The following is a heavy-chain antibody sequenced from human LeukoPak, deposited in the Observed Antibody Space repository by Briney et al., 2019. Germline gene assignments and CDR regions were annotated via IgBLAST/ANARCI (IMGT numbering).Heavy chain of an antibody. D-gene: IGHD1-26*01. Sequence: GGSLRLSCAASGFTFSSYGMHWVRQAPGKGLEWVAVISYDGNNKYYADSVKGRFTISRDNSKNTLYLQMESLRVEDTAVYYCANFQTVGVKPFEHWGQGTLVTVSS. J-gene: IGHJ5*02. CDR2: ISYDGNNK. CDR1: GFTFSSYG. V-gene: IGHV3-30*18. CDR3: ANFQTVGVKPFEH.